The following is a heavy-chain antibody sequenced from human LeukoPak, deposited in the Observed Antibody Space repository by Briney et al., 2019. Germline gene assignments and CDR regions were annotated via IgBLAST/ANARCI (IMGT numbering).Heavy chain of an antibody. J-gene: IGHJ4*02. D-gene: IGHD4-17*01. CDR2: TYHSGST. CDR3: ASRDDSGPY. V-gene: IGHV4-38-2*02. Sequence: PSETLSLTCTVSGYSISSGYYSGWIRQPPGKGLEWIGSTYHSGSTYYNPSLQSRVTISLDESKNHFSLRVTSMTAADTAVYYCASRDDSGPYWGQGTLVTVSS. CDR1: GYSISSGYY.